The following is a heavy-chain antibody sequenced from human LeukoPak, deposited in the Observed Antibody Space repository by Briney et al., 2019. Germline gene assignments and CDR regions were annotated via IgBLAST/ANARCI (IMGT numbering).Heavy chain of an antibody. CDR1: GFTFSSYG. CDR3: AREILWSGYYTNSNWFDP. D-gene: IGHD3-3*01. V-gene: IGHV3-33*01. Sequence: PGGSLRLSCAASGFTFSSYGMHWVRQAPGKGLEWVAVIWYDGSNKYYADSVKGRFTISRDNSKNTLYLQMNSLRAEDTAVYYCAREILWSGYYTNSNWFDPWGQGTLVTVSS. J-gene: IGHJ5*02. CDR2: IWYDGSNK.